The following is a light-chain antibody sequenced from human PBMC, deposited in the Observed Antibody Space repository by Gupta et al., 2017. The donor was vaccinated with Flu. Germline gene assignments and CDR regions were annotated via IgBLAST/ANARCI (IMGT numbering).Light chain of an antibody. J-gene: IGKJ5*01. CDR3: HQSLTSPIT. CDR2: GAT. Sequence: DIQMTQSPSSVSASVGDTVTITCRASQSIGSYLSWHQQRPGMSPRLLISGATTLEGGAPSRFSGSVSGTEFTLTISDLQPEDLATYFCHQSLTSPITFGQGTRVDI. V-gene: IGKV1-39*01. CDR1: QSIGSY.